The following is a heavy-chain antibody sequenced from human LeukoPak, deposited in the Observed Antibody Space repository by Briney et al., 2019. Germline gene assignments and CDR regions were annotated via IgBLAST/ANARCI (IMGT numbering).Heavy chain of an antibody. Sequence: TSETLSLTCTVSGGSISSYYWSWIRQPPGKGLEWIGYIYYSGSTNYNPSLKSRVTISVDTSKNQFSLKLSSVTAADTAVYYCAGGRGSGSYDYFDYWGQGTLVTVSS. CDR2: IYYSGST. D-gene: IGHD1-26*01. CDR3: AGGRGSGSYDYFDY. CDR1: GGSISSYY. J-gene: IGHJ4*02. V-gene: IGHV4-59*01.